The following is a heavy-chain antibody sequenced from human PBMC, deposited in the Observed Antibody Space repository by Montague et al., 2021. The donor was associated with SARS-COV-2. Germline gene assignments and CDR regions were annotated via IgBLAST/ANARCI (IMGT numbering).Heavy chain of an antibody. CDR2: IYNTGXT. CDR3: ATEMPAYDVFDT. V-gene: IGHV4-61*08. J-gene: IGHJ3*02. D-gene: IGHD2-2*01. CDR1: GGSVTSGDYY. Sequence: SETLSLTCTVSGGSVTSGDYYWTWIRQPPGKGLEWIGYIYNTGXTXYXXXXKSRVTISMDTSKNQFSLKVDSVSAADTAVYYCATEMPAYDVFDTWGQGTMVTVSS.